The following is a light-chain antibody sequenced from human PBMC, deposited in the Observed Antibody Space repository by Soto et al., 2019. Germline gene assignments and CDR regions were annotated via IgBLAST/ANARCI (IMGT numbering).Light chain of an antibody. J-gene: IGKJ1*01. CDR1: QSLVFSDGNVY. Sequence: DVVMTQSPLSLPVTLGQPASISCRSSQSLVFSDGNVYLNWFHQRPGQSPRRLIYEVSTRDSGVXDXSSASGSDTDFTLKISRVEAEDVGVYYCMQGSQWPWTFGQGTKVEVK. V-gene: IGKV2-30*01. CDR2: EVS. CDR3: MQGSQWPWT.